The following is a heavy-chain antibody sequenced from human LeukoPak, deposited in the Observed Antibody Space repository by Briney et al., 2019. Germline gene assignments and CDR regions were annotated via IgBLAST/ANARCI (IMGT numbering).Heavy chain of an antibody. V-gene: IGHV3-48*01. CDR2: ISSSSSTI. Sequence: GGSLRLSCAASGFTFSSYSMNWVRQAPGKGLEWVSYISSSSSTIYYADSVKGRFTISRDNAKNSLYLQMNSLRAEDTAVYYCARDEKKWYYYDSSGYLYWGQGTLVTVSS. D-gene: IGHD3-22*01. CDR1: GFTFSSYS. CDR3: ARDEKKWYYYDSSGYLY. J-gene: IGHJ4*02.